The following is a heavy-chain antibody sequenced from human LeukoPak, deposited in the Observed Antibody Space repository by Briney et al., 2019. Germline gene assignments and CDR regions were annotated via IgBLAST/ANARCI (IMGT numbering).Heavy chain of an antibody. J-gene: IGHJ6*02. CDR2: IDPNSGGT. CDR1: GYTFTGYY. V-gene: IGHV1-2*02. Sequence: ASVKVSCKASGYTFTGYYMHWVRQAPGQGLEWMGWIDPNSGGTNYAQKFQGRVTMTRDTSISTAYMELSRLRSDDTAVYYCARDGDFHRGMDVWGQGTTVTVSS. D-gene: IGHD2-21*02. CDR3: ARDGDFHRGMDV.